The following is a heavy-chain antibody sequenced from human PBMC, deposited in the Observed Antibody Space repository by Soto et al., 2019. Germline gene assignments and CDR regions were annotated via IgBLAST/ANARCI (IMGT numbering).Heavy chain of an antibody. Sequence: SETLSLTCTVSGGSISSDNFFWSWIRQPPGEGPEWIGYIYYRGSTYYNPSLESRLTLLVDTSKNQFSLKLRSVTAADTAVYYCARVAIACPSSSCYNHYYYSLDVWGQGTTVTVSS. D-gene: IGHD2-2*02. J-gene: IGHJ6*02. CDR2: IYYRGST. V-gene: IGHV4-30-4*01. CDR1: GGSISSDNFF. CDR3: ARVAIACPSSSCYNHYYYSLDV.